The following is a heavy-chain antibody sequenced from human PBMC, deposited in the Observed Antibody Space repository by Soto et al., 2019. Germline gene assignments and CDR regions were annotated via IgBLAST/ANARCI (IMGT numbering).Heavy chain of an antibody. CDR1: GCSISSSSYY. D-gene: IGHD3-10*01. CDR3: ARQNVTDGSGSYKIQKKSHWFDP. Sequence: SETLSLTCTVSGCSISSSSYYWVWIRQPPWKGLDWIGSIYYSGSTYDNPSLKSGVTISVDTSKNQFSLKLSSVTAADTAVYYCARQNVTDGSGSYKIQKKSHWFDPWGQGXLVTVYS. CDR2: IYYSGST. J-gene: IGHJ5*02. V-gene: IGHV4-39*01.